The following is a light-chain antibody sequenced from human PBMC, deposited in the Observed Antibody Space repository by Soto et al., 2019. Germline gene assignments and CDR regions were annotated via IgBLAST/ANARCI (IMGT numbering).Light chain of an antibody. J-gene: IGKJ4*01. Sequence: DIVMTQSPDSLAVSLGERATINCKSSQSILYSSNNKNYLAWYQQKAGQPPKLLIYWASTRESGVPDRFIGSGSGTDFTLNISSLQAEDVAVYYCQQYYSTPVNFGGGTKLEIK. CDR1: QSILYSSNNKNY. CDR2: WAS. V-gene: IGKV4-1*01. CDR3: QQYYSTPVN.